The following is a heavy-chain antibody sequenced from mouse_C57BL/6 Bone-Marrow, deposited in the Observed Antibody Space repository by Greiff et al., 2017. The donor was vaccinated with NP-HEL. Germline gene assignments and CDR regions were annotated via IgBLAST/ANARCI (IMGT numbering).Heavy chain of an antibody. D-gene: IGHD1-1*01. CDR1: GFNIKDDY. CDR2: IDPEDGDT. Sequence: VQLQQSGAELVRPGASVKLSCTASGFNIKDDYMHWVKQRPEQGLEWIGWIDPEDGDTEYASKFQGRATITAETSSNTSYLQLSSLTSEDTAFYYCTTILRVFAYWGQGTLVTVSA. J-gene: IGHJ3*01. V-gene: IGHV14-4*01. CDR3: TTILRVFAY.